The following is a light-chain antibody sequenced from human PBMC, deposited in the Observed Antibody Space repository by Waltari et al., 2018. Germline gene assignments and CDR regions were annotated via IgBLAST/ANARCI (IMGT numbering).Light chain of an antibody. CDR3: HQYVTAPWT. Sequence: DIVVIQSPDSLTVSLGERATINCTSSQTLLFDFDKKNYMAWDQPKPGLPPRLLVYWATTRQPGVPDRFSGSGSGTDFSLTIDNLQPEDVAVYYCHQYVTAPWTFGQGTRLEI. V-gene: IGKV4-1*01. CDR1: QTLLFDFDKKNY. CDR2: WAT. J-gene: IGKJ1*01.